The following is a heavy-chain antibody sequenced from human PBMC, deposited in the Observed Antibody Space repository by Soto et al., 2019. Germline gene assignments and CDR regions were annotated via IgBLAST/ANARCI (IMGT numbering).Heavy chain of an antibody. CDR2: IIPILGIA. CDR3: ARRSEYSGYDW. J-gene: IGHJ4*02. D-gene: IGHD5-12*01. V-gene: IGHV1-69*02. Sequence: QVQLVQSVAEVKKPGSSVKVSCKASGGTFSSYTISWVRQAPGQGLEWMGRIIPILGIANYAQKFQGRVTITTDKSTRTAYMELSSLRSEDTAVYYCARRSEYSGYDWWGQGPIVTVSS. CDR1: GGTFSSYT.